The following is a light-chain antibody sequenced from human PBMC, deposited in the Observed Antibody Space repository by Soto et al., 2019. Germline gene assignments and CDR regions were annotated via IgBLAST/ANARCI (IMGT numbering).Light chain of an antibody. Sequence: DIQLTQSPSFLSASVGDRVTVTCRASQGISGYLAWYQQKPGKAPKLLIYATSTLQSGVPSRFSGRGSGTEFTLTFSSLQPEDFATYYCQQLYSYPVTFGQGTKLEIK. J-gene: IGKJ2*01. CDR1: QGISGY. CDR3: QQLYSYPVT. V-gene: IGKV1-9*01. CDR2: ATS.